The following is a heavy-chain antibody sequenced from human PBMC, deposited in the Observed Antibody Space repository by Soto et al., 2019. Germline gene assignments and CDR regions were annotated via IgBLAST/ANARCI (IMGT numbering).Heavy chain of an antibody. CDR3: ARAKNHPPYSSGAVGY. V-gene: IGHV4-34*01. Sequence: QVQLQQWGAGLLKPSETLSLTCAVYGGSFSGYYWSWIRQPPGKGLEWIGEINHSGGTNYNPSLKSRVTISVDPSKNQFSLKPSSVTAADTAVYYCARAKNHPPYSSGAVGYWGQGTLVTVSS. J-gene: IGHJ4*02. CDR2: INHSGGT. D-gene: IGHD6-19*01. CDR1: GGSFSGYY.